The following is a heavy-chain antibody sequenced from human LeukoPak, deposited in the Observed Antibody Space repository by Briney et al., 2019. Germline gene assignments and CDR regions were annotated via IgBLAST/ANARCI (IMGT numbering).Heavy chain of an antibody. Sequence: GGSLRLSCAASGFTFSGYGMNWVRQAPGKGLEWVSYISDSSGTIYNADSVTGRFTISRDSAKDSLYLQMHSLRAEDTALYYCARGQGDFWSGSYYYYYMDVWGKGTTVTVSS. CDR1: GFTFSGYG. CDR2: ISDSSGTI. CDR3: ARGQGDFWSGSYYYYYMDV. V-gene: IGHV3-48*04. D-gene: IGHD3-3*01. J-gene: IGHJ6*03.